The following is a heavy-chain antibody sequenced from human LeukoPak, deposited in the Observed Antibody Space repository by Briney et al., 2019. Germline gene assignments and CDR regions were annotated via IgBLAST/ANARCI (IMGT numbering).Heavy chain of an antibody. V-gene: IGHV3-33*01. CDR1: GFTFSSYG. J-gene: IGHJ4*02. D-gene: IGHD3-22*01. CDR3: ATGSSYYYDSSGYNHLDY. Sequence: GSLRLSCGASGFTFSSYGMHWVRQAPGKGLEWVAVIWYDGSNKYYADSVKGRFTISRDNSKNTLYLQMTSLRAEDTAVYYCATGSSYYYDSSGYNHLDYWGQGTLVTVSS. CDR2: IWYDGSNK.